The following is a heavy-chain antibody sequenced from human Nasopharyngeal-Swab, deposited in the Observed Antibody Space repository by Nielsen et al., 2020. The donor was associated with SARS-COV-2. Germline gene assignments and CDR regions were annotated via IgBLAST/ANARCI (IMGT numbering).Heavy chain of an antibody. V-gene: IGHV3-30*03. CDR2: IAHDASNE. CDR3: ARDAPAHYGAFY. D-gene: IGHD4-17*01. J-gene: IGHJ4*02. Sequence: GESLKISCAASGFTFSSFGMHWVRQAPGKGLEWVAFIAHDASNEYYGDSVKGRFSISRDSSMNTLYLQMDSLRVEDTAVYYCARDAPAHYGAFYWGRGTLVTVSS. CDR1: GFTFSSFG.